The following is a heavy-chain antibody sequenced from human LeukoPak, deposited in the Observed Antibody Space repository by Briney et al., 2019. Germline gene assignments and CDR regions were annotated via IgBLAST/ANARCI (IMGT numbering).Heavy chain of an antibody. CDR1: GGSISSYY. Sequence: SETLSLTCTVSGGSISSYYWSWIRQPPGKGLEWIGYIYYSGSTNYNPSLKSRVTISLDTSKNQFSLKLSSVTAADTAVYYCARADCSSTSCYRSYYYYMDVWGKGTTVTVSS. D-gene: IGHD2-2*02. J-gene: IGHJ6*03. CDR3: ARADCSSTSCYRSYYYYMDV. V-gene: IGHV4-59*01. CDR2: IYYSGST.